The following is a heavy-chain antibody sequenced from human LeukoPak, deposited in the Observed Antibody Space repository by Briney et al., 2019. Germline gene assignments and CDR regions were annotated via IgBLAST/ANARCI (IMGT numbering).Heavy chain of an antibody. CDR3: ARGPSDDYGDYNGNWFDP. CDR2: INHSGST. D-gene: IGHD4-17*01. CDR1: GGSSSGYY. V-gene: IGHV4-34*01. Sequence: SETLSLTCAVYGGSSSGYYWSWIRQPPGKGLEWIGEINHSGSTNYNPSLKSRVTISVDTSKNQFSLKLSSVTAADTAVYYCARGPSDDYGDYNGNWFDPWGQGTLVTVSS. J-gene: IGHJ5*02.